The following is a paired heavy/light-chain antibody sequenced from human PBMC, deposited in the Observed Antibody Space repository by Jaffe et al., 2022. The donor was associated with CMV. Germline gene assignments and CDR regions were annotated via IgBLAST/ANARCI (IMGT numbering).Light chain of an antibody. Sequence: DIQMTQSPSSLSASVGDRVTITCRASQSISSYLNWYQQKPGKAPKLLIYAASSLQSGVPSRFSGSGSGTDFTLTISSLQPEDFATYYCQQSYSTPPALTFGGGTKVEIK. J-gene: IGKJ4*01. CDR3: QQSYSTPPALT. CDR2: AAS. CDR1: QSISSY. V-gene: IGKV1-39*01.
Heavy chain of an antibody. Sequence: QVQLQESGPGLVKPSGTLSLTCAVSGGSISSSNWWSWVRQPPGKGLEWIGEIYHSGSTNYNPSLKSRVTISVDKSKNQFSLKLSSVTAADTAVYYCARKPADRGYDFWSGYYSGFFDYWGQGTLVTVSS. CDR1: GGSISSSNW. D-gene: IGHD3-3*01. V-gene: IGHV4-4*02. J-gene: IGHJ4*02. CDR3: ARKPADRGYDFWSGYYSGFFDY. CDR2: IYHSGST.